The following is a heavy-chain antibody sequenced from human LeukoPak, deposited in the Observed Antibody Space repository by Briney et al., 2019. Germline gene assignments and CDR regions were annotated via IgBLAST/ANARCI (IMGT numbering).Heavy chain of an antibody. Sequence: GESLKISCQGSGYSFSHFWIGWVRQMPGKGLEWMGVIYSGDSDTRYSTSFQGQVTISADRSVSTVYLQWTSLKASDTATYYCARREASANFDYWGQGTLVTVSS. CDR1: GYSFSHFW. D-gene: IGHD2-15*01. CDR3: ARREASANFDY. J-gene: IGHJ4*02. V-gene: IGHV5-51*01. CDR2: IYSGDSDT.